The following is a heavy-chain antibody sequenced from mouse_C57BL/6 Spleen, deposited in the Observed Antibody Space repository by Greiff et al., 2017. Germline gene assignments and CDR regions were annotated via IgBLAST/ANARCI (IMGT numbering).Heavy chain of an antibody. CDR3: ARSGATVVSDY. J-gene: IGHJ2*01. Sequence: EVQLQQSGPELVKPGASVKISCKASGYSFTGYYMNWVKQSPEKNLEWIGEINPSTGGTTYNQKFKAKATLTVDKSSSTAYMQLKSLTSEDSAVYYCARSGATVVSDYWGQGTTLTVSS. CDR2: INPSTGGT. CDR1: GYSFTGYY. D-gene: IGHD1-1*01. V-gene: IGHV1-42*01.